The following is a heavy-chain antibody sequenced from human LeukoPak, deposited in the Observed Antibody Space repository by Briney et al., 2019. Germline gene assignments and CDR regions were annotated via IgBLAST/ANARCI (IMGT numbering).Heavy chain of an antibody. CDR3: ARAKRGTAMVTYYYYYMDV. Sequence: GASVTVSCKASGYTFTDDYVHWVRQAPGQGLEWMGWINPNSGVTNYAQKFQGRVTMTRDTSISTAYMELSRLRSDDTAVYYCARAKRGTAMVTYYYYYMDVWGKGTTVTVSS. CDR1: GYTFTDDY. CDR2: INPNSGVT. D-gene: IGHD5-18*01. V-gene: IGHV1-2*02. J-gene: IGHJ6*03.